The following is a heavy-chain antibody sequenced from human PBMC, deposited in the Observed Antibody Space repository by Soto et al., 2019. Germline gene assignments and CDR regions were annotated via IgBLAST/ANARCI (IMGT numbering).Heavy chain of an antibody. CDR1: GYTFRNFG. Sequence: QVQLVQSGAEVKKPGASVRVSYKASGYTFRNFGYSWLRQAPGQRPERMGWIAAYNGDTNFAPSLRGRLTMTTDTSTTTVYMELNSLTSDDTAVYYCARDRGTYFDYWGQGTLVTVSS. CDR3: ARDRGTYFDY. J-gene: IGHJ4*02. V-gene: IGHV1-18*01. CDR2: IAAYNGDT.